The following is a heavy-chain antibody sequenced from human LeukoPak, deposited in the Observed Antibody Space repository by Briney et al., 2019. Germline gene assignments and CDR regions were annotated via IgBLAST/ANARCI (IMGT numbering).Heavy chain of an antibody. CDR1: GGSISNYY. D-gene: IGHD5-18*01. Sequence: SETLSLTCTVSGGSISNYYWSWIRQPPGKGLEWIGYINYSGSTNSNPSLKSRVTISVDTSKNQFSLKLSSVTAADTAVYYCATTDTAMVTFDYWGQGTLVTVSS. CDR2: INYSGST. J-gene: IGHJ4*02. V-gene: IGHV4-59*08. CDR3: ATTDTAMVTFDY.